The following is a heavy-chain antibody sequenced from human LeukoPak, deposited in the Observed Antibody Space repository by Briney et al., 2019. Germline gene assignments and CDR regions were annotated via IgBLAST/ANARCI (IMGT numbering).Heavy chain of an antibody. V-gene: IGHV1-2*02. D-gene: IGHD6-6*01. CDR3: ARSKLLFEY. J-gene: IGHJ4*02. CDR1: GYTFTGYN. Sequence: EASVKVSCKASGYTFTGYNMDWVRQAPGQGLEWMGWINPNSGGTNYAQKFQGRVTMTRDTSISTAYMELSRLRSDDTAVYYCARSKLLFEYWGQGTLVTVSS. CDR2: INPNSGGT.